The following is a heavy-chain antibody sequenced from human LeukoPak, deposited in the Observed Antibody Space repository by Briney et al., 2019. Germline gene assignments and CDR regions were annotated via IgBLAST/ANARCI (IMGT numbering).Heavy chain of an antibody. CDR2: IYYSGST. V-gene: IGHV4-39*01. CDR1: GGSISSSRYY. D-gene: IGHD2-2*01. J-gene: IGHJ5*02. CDR3: ARHPYQLLWLSWFDP. Sequence: SETLSLTCTVSGGSISSSRYYWGWIRQPPGKGLEWIGSIYYSGSTYYNPSLKSRVTISVDTSKNQFSLKLSSVTAADTAVYYCARHPYQLLWLSWFDPWGQGTLVTVSS.